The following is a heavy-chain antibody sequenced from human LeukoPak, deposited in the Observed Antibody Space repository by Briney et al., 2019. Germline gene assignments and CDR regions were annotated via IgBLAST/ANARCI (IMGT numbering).Heavy chain of an antibody. V-gene: IGHV3-7*01. CDR3: ARHYGGNLIDY. D-gene: IGHD4-23*01. CDR2: IKQDGSEK. Sequence: GGSLRLSCAASGFTFSNYRMSWVRQAPGKGLEWVANIKQDGSEKSYVDSVKGRFTISRDDAENSLYLQMNSLRAEDTAVYYCARHYGGNLIDYWGQGSLVTVSS. J-gene: IGHJ4*02. CDR1: GFTFSNYR.